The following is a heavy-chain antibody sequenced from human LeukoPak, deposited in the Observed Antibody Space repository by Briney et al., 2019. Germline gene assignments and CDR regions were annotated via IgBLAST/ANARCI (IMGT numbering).Heavy chain of an antibody. CDR2: IYYSGST. CDR1: GGSISSGGYY. Sequence: SETLSLTCTVSGGSISSGGYYWSWIRQHPGKGLEWIGYIYYSGSTYYNPSLKSRVTISVDTSKNQFSLKLSSVTAADTAVYYCARDLGHYYDSSGNASDIWGQGTMVTVSS. V-gene: IGHV4-31*03. CDR3: ARDLGHYYDSSGNASDI. J-gene: IGHJ3*02. D-gene: IGHD3-22*01.